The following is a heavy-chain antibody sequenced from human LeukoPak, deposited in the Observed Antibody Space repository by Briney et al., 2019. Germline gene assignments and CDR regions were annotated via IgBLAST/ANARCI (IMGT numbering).Heavy chain of an antibody. D-gene: IGHD5-24*01. CDR1: GYTFTSYD. CDR3: ARPAGYIDYDAFDI. CDR2: MNPNSGNT. J-gene: IGHJ3*02. Sequence: ASVKVSCKASGYTFTSYDINWVRQATGQGLEWVGWMNPNSGNTGYAQKFQGRVTMTRNTSISTAYMELSSLRSEDTAVYYCARPAGYIDYDAFDIWGQGTMVTVSS. V-gene: IGHV1-8*01.